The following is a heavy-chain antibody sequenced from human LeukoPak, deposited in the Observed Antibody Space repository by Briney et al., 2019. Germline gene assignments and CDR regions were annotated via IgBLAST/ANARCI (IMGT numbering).Heavy chain of an antibody. CDR2: IYYSGST. J-gene: IGHJ5*02. D-gene: IGHD6-13*01. CDR1: GGSISSSSYY. V-gene: IGHV4-39*01. Sequence: SETLSLTCTVSGGSISSSSYYWGWIRQPPGKGLEWIGSIYYSGSTYYNPSLKSRVTISVDTSKNQFSLKLSSVTAADTAVYYCASFPNPTIAAAGTWFGPWGQGTLVTVSS. CDR3: ASFPNPTIAAAGTWFGP.